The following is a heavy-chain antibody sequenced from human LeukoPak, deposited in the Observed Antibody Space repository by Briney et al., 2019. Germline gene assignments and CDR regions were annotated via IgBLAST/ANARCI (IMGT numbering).Heavy chain of an antibody. V-gene: IGHV3-23*01. J-gene: IGHJ4*02. CDR3: ARDLAYCGGDCGH. CDR1: AFTFSSYA. D-gene: IGHD2-21*01. CDR2: ISGSGGST. Sequence: GGSLRLSCAASAFTFSSYAMSWVRQAPGKGLEWVSAISGSGGSTYYADSVKGRFTISRDNAKNSVYLQMNSLRAEDTAVYYCARDLAYCGGDCGHWGQGTLVTVSP.